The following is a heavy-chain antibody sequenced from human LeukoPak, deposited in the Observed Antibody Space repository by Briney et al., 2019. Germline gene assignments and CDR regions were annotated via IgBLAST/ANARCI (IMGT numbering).Heavy chain of an antibody. D-gene: IGHD6-13*01. Sequence: GASVTVSCKASGYTFTSYGISWVRPAPGQGLEWMGWISAYNGNTNYAQKLQGRVTMTTDTSTSTAYMELRSLRSDDTAVYYCARAPRIAAAWNIDYWGQGTLVTVSS. CDR2: ISAYNGNT. CDR3: ARAPRIAAAWNIDY. CDR1: GYTFTSYG. V-gene: IGHV1-18*01. J-gene: IGHJ4*02.